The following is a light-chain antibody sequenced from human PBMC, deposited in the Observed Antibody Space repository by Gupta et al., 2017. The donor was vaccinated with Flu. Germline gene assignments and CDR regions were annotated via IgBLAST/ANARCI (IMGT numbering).Light chain of an antibody. CDR3: QHYNNLPPFT. CDR2: DAS. J-gene: IGKJ3*01. CDR1: EDISRF. V-gene: IGKV1-33*01. Sequence: SSLSASVGDRVTITCQASEDISRFLSWYQQRPGEAPKLLIYDASKLETGVPSRFSGSGYGTDFTFTISSRQPEDIATYYCQHYNNLPPFTFGHGTKVDVK.